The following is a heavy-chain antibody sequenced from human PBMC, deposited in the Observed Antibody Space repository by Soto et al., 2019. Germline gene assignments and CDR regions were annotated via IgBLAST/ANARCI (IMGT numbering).Heavy chain of an antibody. Sequence: QVQLVESGGGVVQPGRSLRLSCAASGYIFSNYGMHWVRQAPGKGLEGVAVTSYDGSKKYYADSVKGRFTISKDNSYNRVYLQINSLRIEDAAVYYCAKWGLSGHGMYVWGHGTTFTVSS. V-gene: IGHV3-30*18. J-gene: IGHJ6*01. CDR2: TSYDGSKK. D-gene: IGHD7-27*01. CDR1: GYIFSNYG. CDR3: AKWGLSGHGMYV.